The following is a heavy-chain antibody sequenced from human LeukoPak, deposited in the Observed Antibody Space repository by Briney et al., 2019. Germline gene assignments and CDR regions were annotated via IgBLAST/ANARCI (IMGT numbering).Heavy chain of an antibody. CDR1: GGSITNYF. CDR3: ARESKTYDGSGYYHDS. Sequence: PSETLSLTCSISGGSITNYFWTWIRQPPGKGLEWIGRIYTSGSTYYNPSLKSRVTMSVDTSKNHFSLNLSAVTAADAAMYYCARESKTYDGSGYYHDSWGQGTLVTVFS. V-gene: IGHV4-4*07. D-gene: IGHD3-22*01. CDR2: IYTSGST. J-gene: IGHJ4*02.